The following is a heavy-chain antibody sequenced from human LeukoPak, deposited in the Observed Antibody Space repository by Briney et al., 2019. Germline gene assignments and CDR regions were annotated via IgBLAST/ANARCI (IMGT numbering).Heavy chain of an antibody. D-gene: IGHD2-15*01. CDR2: ISGSGGST. CDR3: AKSPAPRVGAASLFRMDV. Sequence: PGGSLRLSCAASGFTFSSYAMSWVRQAPGKGLEWVSAISGSGGSTYYADSVKGRFTISRDNSKNTLYLQMNSLRAEDTAVYYWAKSPAPRVGAASLFRMDVWGQGTTVTLS. CDR1: GFTFSSYA. V-gene: IGHV3-23*01. J-gene: IGHJ6*01.